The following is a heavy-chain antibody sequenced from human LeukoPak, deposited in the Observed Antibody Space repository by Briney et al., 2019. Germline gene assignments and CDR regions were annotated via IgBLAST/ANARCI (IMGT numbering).Heavy chain of an antibody. J-gene: IGHJ4*02. CDR1: GFTFSTFS. CDR2: ILYDGSTQ. CDR3: ARVDCRSTSCSPFDY. Sequence: PGRSLRLSCAASGFTFSTFSIHWVRQAPGKGLEWVAVILYDGSTQYYADSVRGRFTASRDNSKDTLYLQMNSLRVEDTAVYYCARVDCRSTSCSPFDYWGQGTLVTVSS. D-gene: IGHD2-2*01. V-gene: IGHV3-30*04.